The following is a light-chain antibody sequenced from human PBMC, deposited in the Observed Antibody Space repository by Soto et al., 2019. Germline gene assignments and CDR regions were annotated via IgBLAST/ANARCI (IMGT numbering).Light chain of an antibody. V-gene: IGKV3-15*01. CDR3: QQYNNWPRT. CDR2: GTS. Sequence: EIIMSQSPSTLSVSPGERATLSCRASQDISSNLAWYQHKRGQPPRLLIYGTSTRATGIPARFSGSGSGTEFTLTITSLQSEDFVVYYCQQYNNWPRTFGQGTKVDIK. J-gene: IGKJ1*01. CDR1: QDISSN.